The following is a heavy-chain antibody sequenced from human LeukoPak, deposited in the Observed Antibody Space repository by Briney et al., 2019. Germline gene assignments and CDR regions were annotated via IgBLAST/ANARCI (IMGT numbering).Heavy chain of an antibody. J-gene: IGHJ6*03. CDR3: AKEYGSGSYYYYYMDV. Sequence: PGGSLRLSCAASGFTFSSFSMNWVRQAPGKGLEWVSSISGSSSYIYYADSVKGRFTISRDNAKNSLYLQMNSLRAEDTAVYYCAKEYGSGSYYYYYMDVWGKGTTVTVSS. D-gene: IGHD3-10*01. V-gene: IGHV3-21*01. CDR2: ISGSSSYI. CDR1: GFTFSSFS.